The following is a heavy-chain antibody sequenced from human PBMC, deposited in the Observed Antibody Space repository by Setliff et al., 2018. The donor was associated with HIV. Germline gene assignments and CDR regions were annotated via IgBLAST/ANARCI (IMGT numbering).Heavy chain of an antibody. J-gene: IGHJ4*02. Sequence: ASVKVSCKAFGYVFTGYYMHWVRRAAGQGFEWMGWINPDNGYTQYGQRFRGRVTMTRDTSISTAYLELNGLRSDDTSMYYCARQLSNSLDYWGQGTLVTVSS. CDR2: INPDNGYT. CDR3: ARQLSNSLDY. V-gene: IGHV1-2*02. CDR1: GYVFTGYY. D-gene: IGHD7-27*01.